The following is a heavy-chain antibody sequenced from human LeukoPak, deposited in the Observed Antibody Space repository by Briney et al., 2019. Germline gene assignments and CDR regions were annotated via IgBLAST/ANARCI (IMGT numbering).Heavy chain of an antibody. J-gene: IGHJ4*01. CDR3: ARGDVGYFDY. CDR2: IFHTGST. Sequence: SETLSLTCAVSGGSISSGGYSWSWIRQPPGKGLEWIGYIFHTGSTYNNPSLKSRVTISMDTSKNQFSLKLTSVAAADTAVYYCARGDVGYFDYWGHGSLVTVSS. V-gene: IGHV4-30-2*01. D-gene: IGHD1-26*01. CDR1: GGSISSGGYS.